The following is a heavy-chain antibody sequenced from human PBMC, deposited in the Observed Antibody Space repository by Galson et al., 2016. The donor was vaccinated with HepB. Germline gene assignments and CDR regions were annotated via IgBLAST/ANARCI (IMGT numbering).Heavy chain of an antibody. V-gene: IGHV3-23*01. CDR3: AACNNPRGYSYGCYFEY. Sequence: SLRLSCAASGFTFANYAMSWVRQAPGEGLEWVSAIRADGGSTYYADSVKGRLTISRDDTENTLYLQLHSLRAEDTAIYYCAACNNPRGYSYGCYFEYWGQGTLVTVSS. D-gene: IGHD5-18*01. CDR1: GFTFANYA. CDR2: IRADGGST. J-gene: IGHJ4*02.